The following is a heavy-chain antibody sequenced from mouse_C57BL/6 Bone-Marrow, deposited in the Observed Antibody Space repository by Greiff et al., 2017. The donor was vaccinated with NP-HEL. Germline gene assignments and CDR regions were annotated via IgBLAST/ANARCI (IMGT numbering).Heavy chain of an antibody. V-gene: IGHV5-6*01. D-gene: IGHD1-1*01. J-gene: IGHJ4*01. Sequence: VQLKESGGDLVKPGGSLKLSCAASGFTFSSYGMSWVRQTPDKRLEWVATISSGGSYTYYPDSVKGRFTISRDNAKNTLYLQMSSLKSEDTAMYYCARLLLLRSFSAMDYWGQGTSGTVSS. CDR1: GFTFSSYG. CDR2: ISSGGSYT. CDR3: ARLLLLRSFSAMDY.